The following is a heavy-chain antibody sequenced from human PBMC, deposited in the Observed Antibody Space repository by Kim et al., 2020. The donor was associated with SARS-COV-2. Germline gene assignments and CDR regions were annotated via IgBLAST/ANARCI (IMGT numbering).Heavy chain of an antibody. CDR1: GGSISSSSYY. CDR3: ARPYSSSTFAPSPYNWFDP. Sequence: SETLSLTCTVSGGSISSSSYYWGWIRQPPGKGLEWIGSIYYSGSTYYNPSLKSRVTISVDTSKNQFSLKLSSVTAADTAVYYCARPYSSSTFAPSPYNWFDPWGQGTLVTVSS. D-gene: IGHD6-6*01. CDR2: IYYSGST. V-gene: IGHV4-39*01. J-gene: IGHJ5*02.